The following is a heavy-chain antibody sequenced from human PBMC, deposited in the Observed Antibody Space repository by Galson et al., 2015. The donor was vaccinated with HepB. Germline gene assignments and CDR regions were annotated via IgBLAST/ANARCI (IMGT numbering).Heavy chain of an antibody. V-gene: IGHV1-24*01. J-gene: IGHJ6*02. CDR2: FDPEDGET. Sequence: SVKVSCKVSGYTLTELSMHWVRQAPGKGLEWMGGFDPEDGETIYAQKFQGRVTMTEDTSTDTAYMELSSLRSEDTAVYYCATRDIVATNYGMDVWGQGTTVTVSS. D-gene: IGHD5-12*01. CDR3: ATRDIVATNYGMDV. CDR1: GYTLTELS.